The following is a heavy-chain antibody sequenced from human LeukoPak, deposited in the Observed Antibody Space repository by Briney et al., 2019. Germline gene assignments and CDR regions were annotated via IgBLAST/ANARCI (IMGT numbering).Heavy chain of an antibody. CDR2: INHSGST. CDR1: GGSFSGYY. J-gene: IGHJ6*03. Sequence: SETLSLTCAVYGGSFSGYYWSWIRQPPGKGLEWIGEINHSGSTNYNPSLKSRVTISVDTSKNQFSLKLSSVTAADTAVYYCARLWSGSSHYYYYYMDVWGKGTTVTVSS. V-gene: IGHV4-34*01. CDR3: ARLWSGSSHYYYYYMDV. D-gene: IGHD3-3*01.